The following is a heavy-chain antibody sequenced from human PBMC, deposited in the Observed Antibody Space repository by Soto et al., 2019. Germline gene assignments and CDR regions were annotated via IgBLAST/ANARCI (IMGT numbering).Heavy chain of an antibody. J-gene: IGHJ3*02. D-gene: IGHD3-22*01. CDR2: IVVGSGNT. CDR3: ARDIRLYYYDSSAPGSFDT. V-gene: IGHV1-58*01. CDR1: GFTFTSSA. Sequence: ASVKVSCKASGFTFTSSAVQWVRQARGQRLEWIGWIVVGSGNTNYAQKFQGRVTITADESTSTAYMELSSLRSEDTAVYYCARDIRLYYYDSSAPGSFDTWGQGTMVTVSS.